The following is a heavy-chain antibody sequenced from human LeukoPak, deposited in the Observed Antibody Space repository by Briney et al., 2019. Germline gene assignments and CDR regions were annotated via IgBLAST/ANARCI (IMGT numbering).Heavy chain of an antibody. Sequence: SETLSLTCGVSGGSISSTNWWSWVRHPPGQGLQWIGEISLTGETNYNPSLNGRVTMSLDKSRNQLSLRLTSVTAADTAIYYCSRESGAFCPFGYWGQGTLVIVPP. J-gene: IGHJ4*02. CDR1: GGSISSTNW. CDR2: ISLTGET. CDR3: SRESGAFCPFGY. V-gene: IGHV4-4*02. D-gene: IGHD1-26*01.